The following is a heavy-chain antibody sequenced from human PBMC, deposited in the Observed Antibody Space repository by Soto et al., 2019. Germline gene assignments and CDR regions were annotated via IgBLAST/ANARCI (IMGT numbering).Heavy chain of an antibody. V-gene: IGHV3-48*02. Sequence: GGSLRLSCAASGFTFSTYSMNWVRQAPGKGLEWVSYISSSSSTIYYADSVKGRFTISRDNAKNSLYLQMNSLRDEDTAVYYWARTLQFGESSYYYGMDVWGQGTTVTVSS. CDR3: ARTLQFGESSYYYGMDV. CDR2: ISSSSSTI. J-gene: IGHJ6*02. D-gene: IGHD3-10*01. CDR1: GFTFSTYS.